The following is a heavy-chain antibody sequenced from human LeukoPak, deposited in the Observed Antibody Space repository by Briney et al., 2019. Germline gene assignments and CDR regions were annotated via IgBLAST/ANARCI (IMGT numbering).Heavy chain of an antibody. V-gene: IGHV4-39*01. CDR1: GGSISSSSYY. CDR2: IYYSGTT. J-gene: IGHJ5*02. Sequence: SETLSLTRTVSGGSISSSSYYWGWIRQPPGKGLEWIGNIYYSGTTYYNASLKSRVAISVDTSKNQFSLKLSSVTATDTAVYYCARGVVAAKWALDPWGQGTLVTVSS. CDR3: ARGVVAAKWALDP. D-gene: IGHD2-15*01.